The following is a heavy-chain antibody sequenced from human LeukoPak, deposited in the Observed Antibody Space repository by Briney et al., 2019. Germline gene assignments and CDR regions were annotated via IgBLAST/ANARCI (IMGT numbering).Heavy chain of an antibody. CDR3: AREEWLDYYYYGMDV. CDR2: IWYDGTKK. D-gene: IGHD6-19*01. J-gene: IGHJ6*02. V-gene: IGHV3-33*01. Sequence: TGGSLRLSCAASAFTFSSYGMHWVRQAPGKGLEWVAVIWYDGTKKYHADSVRGRFTISRDNSKNTLYLQMNSLRAEDTAVYYCAREEWLDYYYYGMDVWGQGTTVTVSS. CDR1: AFTFSSYG.